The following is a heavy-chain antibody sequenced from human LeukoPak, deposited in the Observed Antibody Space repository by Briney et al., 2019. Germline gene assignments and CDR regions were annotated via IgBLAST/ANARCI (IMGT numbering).Heavy chain of an antibody. D-gene: IGHD3-3*01. CDR3: ARGAEAVALRFLEWFSGPSIAFDY. J-gene: IGHJ4*02. Sequence: GGSLRLSCAASGFTFSSYGMHWVRQAPGKGLEWVAVIWYEGSNKYYADSVKGRFTISRDNSKNTLYLQMNSLRAEDTAVYYCARGAEAVALRFLEWFSGPSIAFDYWGQGTLVTVSS. V-gene: IGHV3-33*01. CDR2: IWYEGSNK. CDR1: GFTFSSYG.